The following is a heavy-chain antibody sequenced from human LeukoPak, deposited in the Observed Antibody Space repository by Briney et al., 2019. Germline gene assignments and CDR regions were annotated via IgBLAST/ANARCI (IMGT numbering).Heavy chain of an antibody. CDR1: GFTFSSYA. D-gene: IGHD3-3*01. CDR2: ISGSGGST. Sequence: PGGSLRLSCAASGFTFSSYAMSWVRQAPGKGLEWVSAISGSGGSTYYADSVKGRFTISRDNSKNTLYLQTNSLRAEDTAVYYCAKESSDFWSGYNGLFDYWGQGTLVTVSS. V-gene: IGHV3-23*01. J-gene: IGHJ4*02. CDR3: AKESSDFWSGYNGLFDY.